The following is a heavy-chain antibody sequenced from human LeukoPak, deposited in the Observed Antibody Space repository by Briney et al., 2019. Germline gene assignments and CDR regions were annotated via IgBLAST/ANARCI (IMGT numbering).Heavy chain of an antibody. CDR3: ARESLGGSSFDY. V-gene: IGHV3-66*02. Sequence: PGGSLRLSCAASGFTVSSNYMSWARQAPGKGLEWVSVIYSGGSTYYADSVKGRFTISRDNSKNTLYLQMNSLRAEDTAVYYCARESLGGSSFDYWGKGTTVTVSS. J-gene: IGHJ6*04. CDR2: IYSGGST. D-gene: IGHD1-26*01. CDR1: GFTVSSNY.